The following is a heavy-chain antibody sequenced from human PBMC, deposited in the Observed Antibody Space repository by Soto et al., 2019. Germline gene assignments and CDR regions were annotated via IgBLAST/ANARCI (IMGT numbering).Heavy chain of an antibody. CDR2: IYYSGST. CDR1: GDSISSYY. CDR3: AKDEYYYDSSGYYPQYYFDY. Sequence: SETLSLTCTFSGDSISSYYWIWIRQPPGKGLEWIGYIYYSGSTNYNPSLKSRVTISVDTSKNQFSLKLSSVTAADTAVYYCAKDEYYYDSSGYYPQYYFDYWGQGTLVTVSS. V-gene: IGHV4-59*01. J-gene: IGHJ4*02. D-gene: IGHD3-22*01.